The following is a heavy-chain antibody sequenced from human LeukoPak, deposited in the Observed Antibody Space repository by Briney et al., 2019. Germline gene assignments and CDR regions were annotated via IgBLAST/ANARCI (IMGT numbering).Heavy chain of an antibody. CDR2: MNPNSGNT. CDR1: GYTFTSYD. J-gene: IGHJ5*02. V-gene: IGHV1-8*01. Sequence: ASVKVSCKASGYTFTSYDINWVRQATGQGLEWMGWMNPNSGNTGYAQEFQGRVTMTRDTSISTAYMELSSLTPEDTAVYYCARRKPTSGAQYWFDPWGQGTLVTVSS. D-gene: IGHD3-10*01. CDR3: ARRKPTSGAQYWFDP.